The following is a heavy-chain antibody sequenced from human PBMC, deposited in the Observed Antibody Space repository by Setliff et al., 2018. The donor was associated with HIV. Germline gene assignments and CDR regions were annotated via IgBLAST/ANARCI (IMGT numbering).Heavy chain of an antibody. CDR3: AKDAFPVSNTWYGGIDC. V-gene: IGHV3-74*03. D-gene: IGHD6-13*01. CDR2: INSDGTST. CDR1: GFTFSPYW. J-gene: IGHJ4*02. Sequence: GESLKISCAASGFTFSPYWMHWVRQAPGKGLVWVSRINSDGTSTTYTDSVKGRFTISRDNAKNTLYLQMNSLRAEDTAVYYCAKDAFPVSNTWYGGIDCWGQGTLVTVSS.